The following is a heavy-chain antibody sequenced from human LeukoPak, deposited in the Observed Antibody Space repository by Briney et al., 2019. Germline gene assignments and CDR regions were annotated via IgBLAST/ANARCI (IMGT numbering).Heavy chain of an antibody. CDR1: GYSFTSYW. D-gene: IGHD2-8*01. Sequence: GESLKISCKGSGYSFTSYWLSWVRQMPGKGLEWMGSIDPSDSYTNYSPSFQGHVTISADKSISTAYLQWSSLKASDTATYYCARPMAGSGGYYYYDMDVWGQGTTVIVSS. CDR3: ARPMAGSGGYYYYDMDV. J-gene: IGHJ6*02. V-gene: IGHV5-10-1*01. CDR2: IDPSDSYT.